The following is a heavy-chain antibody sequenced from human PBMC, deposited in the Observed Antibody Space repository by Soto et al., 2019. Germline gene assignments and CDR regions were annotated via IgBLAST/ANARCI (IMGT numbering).Heavy chain of an antibody. CDR1: GFSLSTSGVG. J-gene: IGHJ4*02. Sequence: QITLKESGPPLVKPTQTLTLTCTFSGFSLSTSGVGVGWIRQPPGKALEWLALIYWDDDKRYSPSLKSRLTITKDNSKNQMEIKMTKMDPVDTATYYCAHSVDVVGQHLVFEYWGQGNLVNVFS. D-gene: IGHD6-13*01. V-gene: IGHV2-5*02. CDR2: IYWDDDK. CDR3: AHSVDVVGQHLVFEY.